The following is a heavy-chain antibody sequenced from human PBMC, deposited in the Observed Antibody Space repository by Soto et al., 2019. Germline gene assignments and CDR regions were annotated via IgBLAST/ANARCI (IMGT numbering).Heavy chain of an antibody. D-gene: IGHD3-22*01. V-gene: IGHV3-11*01. J-gene: IGHJ4*02. CDR3: AKMSSENYYDPVFL. CDR1: GFTFSDYS. CDR2: ISSSGNTI. Sequence: VQLVESGGGLVKTSGSLKLACAGSGFTFSDYSMTWVRQAPGKGLEWVAYISSSGNTIYYGDSVKGRFTISRDNAKNSVYLQMNSLRAEDTALYFCAKMSSENYYDPVFLWGQGTLVTVSS.